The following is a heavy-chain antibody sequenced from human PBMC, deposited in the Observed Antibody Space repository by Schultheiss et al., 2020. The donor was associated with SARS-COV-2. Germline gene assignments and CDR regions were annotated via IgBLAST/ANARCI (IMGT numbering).Heavy chain of an antibody. CDR3: ASLIDSSGYYSLDY. D-gene: IGHD3-22*01. J-gene: IGHJ4*02. CDR1: GGSISSGDFY. V-gene: IGHV4-30-4*01. Sequence: SETLSLTCPVSGGSISSGDFYWSWIRQPPGKGLEWIGSMYHSGTTYYNPSLKSRITISMDTSKNQFSLKVTSVTAADTAVYYCASLIDSSGYYSLDYWGQGTLVTVSS. CDR2: MYHSGTT.